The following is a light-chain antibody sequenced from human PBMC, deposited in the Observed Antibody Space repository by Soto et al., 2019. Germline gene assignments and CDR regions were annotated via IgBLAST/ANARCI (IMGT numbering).Light chain of an antibody. J-gene: IGKJ5*01. Sequence: DIVMTQSPDSLAVSLGERATINGKSSQRVLYSSNNKNYLAWYKQKPGQPPKLLIYWASTRESGVPDRFSGSGSGTDFTLTISSLQAEDVAVYYCQQYYSTPPITFGQGTRLEIK. CDR3: QQYYSTPPIT. V-gene: IGKV4-1*01. CDR2: WAS. CDR1: QRVLYSSNNKNY.